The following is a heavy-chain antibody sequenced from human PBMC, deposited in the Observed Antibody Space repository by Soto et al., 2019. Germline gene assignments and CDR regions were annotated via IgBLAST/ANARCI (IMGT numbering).Heavy chain of an antibody. J-gene: IGHJ4*02. CDR3: AKGSRPVADYYFDY. CDR2: ISGSGVSI. D-gene: IGHD6-19*01. CDR1: GFTFSSYA. V-gene: IGHV3-23*01. Sequence: LRLSCAASGFTFSSYAMSWVRQAAGKGLEWVSGISGSGVSIYYADSVKGRFTISRDNSKNTLYLQMNSLRAEDTAVYYCAKGSRPVADYYFDYWGQGSPVTVSS.